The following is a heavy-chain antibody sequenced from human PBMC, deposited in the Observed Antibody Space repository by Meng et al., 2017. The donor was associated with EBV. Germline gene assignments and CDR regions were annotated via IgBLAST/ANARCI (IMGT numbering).Heavy chain of an antibody. CDR3: ACFPHPGNQWLETYY. V-gene: IGHV4-4*02. CDR1: DCSINSINW. D-gene: IGHD6-19*01. J-gene: IGHJ4*02. CDR2: IFRRASA. Sequence: VLRHGAGPSMVKPSGTLSSTGAVSDCSINSINWCSWVRRPPVEGLEWIVDIFRRASANYNSSLSSRLTMSVSTCKAHFSLKRISFTAAATSLYYSACFPHPGNQWLETYYWGQGTLVTVSS.